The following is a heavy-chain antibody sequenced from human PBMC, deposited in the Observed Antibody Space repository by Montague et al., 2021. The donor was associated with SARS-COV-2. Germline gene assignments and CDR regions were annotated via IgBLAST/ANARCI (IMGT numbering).Heavy chain of an antibody. D-gene: IGHD1-20*01. Sequence: SETLSLTCTVSGGSISSSSYYWGWIRQPPGKGLEWIGSIYYSGSTYYNPSLKSRVTISVDTSKNQFSLKLSSVTAADMAVYYCARRVTGTTVHYYYYGMDVWGQGTTVTVSS. CDR1: GGSISSSSYY. V-gene: IGHV4-39*01. J-gene: IGHJ6*02. CDR3: ARRVTGTTVHYYYYGMDV. CDR2: IYYSGST.